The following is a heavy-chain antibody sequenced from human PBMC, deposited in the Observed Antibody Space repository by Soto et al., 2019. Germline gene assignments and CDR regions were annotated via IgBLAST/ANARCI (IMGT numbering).Heavy chain of an antibody. CDR1: GGTFSRYA. CDR3: ARGPPDWGGYYYYYGMDV. J-gene: IGHJ6*02. CDR2: IIPIFGTA. Sequence: SVKVSCKASGGTFSRYAISWVRQAPGQGLEWMGGIIPIFGTANYAQKFQGRVTITADKSTSTAYMELSSLRSEDTAVYYCARGPPDWGGYYYYYGMDVWGQGTTVTVSS. D-gene: IGHD7-27*01. V-gene: IGHV1-69*06.